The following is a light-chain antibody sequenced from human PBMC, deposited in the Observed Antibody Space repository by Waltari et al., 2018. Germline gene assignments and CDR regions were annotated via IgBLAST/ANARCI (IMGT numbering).Light chain of an antibody. CDR1: RIGRKS. CDR3: QVWDGATDQVV. CDR2: SDS. J-gene: IGLJ2*01. Sequence: SYVLTQPPSESVAPGEAARITCGGDRIGRKSVHWYQQKPGQAPTLVIYSDSDRPAGIPERFSGYNSGNTATLTITRVEVGDEAEYYCQVWDGATDQVVFGGGTELTVL. V-gene: IGLV3-21*04.